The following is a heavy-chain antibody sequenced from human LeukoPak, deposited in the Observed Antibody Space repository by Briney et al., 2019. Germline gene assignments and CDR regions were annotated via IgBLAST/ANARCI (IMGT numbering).Heavy chain of an antibody. D-gene: IGHD5-18*01. CDR1: GGSISSYY. J-gene: IGHJ4*02. V-gene: IGHV4-59*01. CDR2: IYYSGST. CDR3: ARGYSYDSFDY. Sequence: PSETLSLTCNVSGGSISSYYWSWTRQSPGKGLEWIGYIYYSGSTNYNPSLKSRVTISVDTSKNQFSLNLSSLTASHTAVYFCARGYSYDSFDYWGLGTLVTVST.